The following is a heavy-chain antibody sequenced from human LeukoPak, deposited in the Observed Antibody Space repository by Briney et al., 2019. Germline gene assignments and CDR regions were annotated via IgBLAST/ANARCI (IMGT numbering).Heavy chain of an antibody. D-gene: IGHD5-12*01. V-gene: IGHV4-39*07. J-gene: IGHJ4*02. Sequence: PSETLSLTCTVSGGSISTSNYYWGWIRQPPGKGLEWIGSIYHSGSTYYNPSLKSRVTISVDTSKNQFSLKLSSVTAADTAVYYCARVSGYDWESFYDYWGQGTLVTVSS. CDR3: ARVSGYDWESFYDY. CDR1: GGSISTSNYY. CDR2: IYHSGST.